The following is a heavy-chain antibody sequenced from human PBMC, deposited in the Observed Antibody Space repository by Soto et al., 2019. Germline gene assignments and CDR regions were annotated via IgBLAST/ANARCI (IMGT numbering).Heavy chain of an antibody. Sequence: SVKVSCKASGGTFSSYTISWVRQAPGQGLEWMGGIIPILGIANYAQKFQGRVTITADKSTSTAYMELSSLRSEDTAVYYCARDTLVVEVPAAIGWFDPWGQGTLVTVSS. CDR2: IIPILGIA. V-gene: IGHV1-69*10. J-gene: IGHJ5*02. CDR1: GGTFSSYT. CDR3: ARDTLVVEVPAAIGWFDP. D-gene: IGHD2-2*02.